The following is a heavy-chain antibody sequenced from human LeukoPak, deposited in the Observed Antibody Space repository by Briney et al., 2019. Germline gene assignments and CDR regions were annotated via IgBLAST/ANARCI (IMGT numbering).Heavy chain of an antibody. V-gene: IGHV4-34*01. Sequence: PSETLSLTCGVYGGSFSDYYWSWIRQPPGKGLEWIGEINHSGSTNYNPSLKSRVTISVDTSKNQFSLKVNAVTAADTAVYYCARRGYTYGWGWFDPWGQGTLVTVSS. D-gene: IGHD5-18*01. J-gene: IGHJ5*02. CDR3: ARRGYTYGWGWFDP. CDR1: GGSFSDYY. CDR2: INHSGST.